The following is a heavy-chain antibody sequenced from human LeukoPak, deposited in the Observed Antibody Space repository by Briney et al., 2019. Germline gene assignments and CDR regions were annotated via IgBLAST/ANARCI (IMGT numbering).Heavy chain of an antibody. CDR2: INGGGSST. CDR3: ARDISGSYSTDY. CDR1: GFTFSSYA. Sequence: GGSLRLSCAASGFTFSSYAMSWVRQAPGKGLEWVTVINGGGSSTYYADSVKGRFTISRDNSKNTVRLQMNSLRVEDTSVYHCARDISGSYSTDYWGQGTLVTVSS. V-gene: IGHV3-23*01. D-gene: IGHD1-26*01. J-gene: IGHJ4*02.